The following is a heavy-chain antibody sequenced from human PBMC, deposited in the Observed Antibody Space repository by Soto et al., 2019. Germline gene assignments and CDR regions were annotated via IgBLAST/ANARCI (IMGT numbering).Heavy chain of an antibody. J-gene: IGHJ6*02. D-gene: IGHD1-26*01. CDR2: IYSAGNT. Sequence: PWGSLRLSCAASGFTVSSNYMSWVRQAPGKGLEWISIIYSAGNTYYADSVKGRFTISRDNSKNTLYLQMNSLGAEDTAVYYCARDFVVGGPTINYYYGMDVWGQGTTVTSP. CDR3: ARDFVVGGPTINYYYGMDV. CDR1: GFTVSSNY. V-gene: IGHV3-66*01.